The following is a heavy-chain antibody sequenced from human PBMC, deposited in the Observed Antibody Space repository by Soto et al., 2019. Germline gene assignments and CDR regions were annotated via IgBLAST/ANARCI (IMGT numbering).Heavy chain of an antibody. CDR3: ARSGILTGPYYFDY. V-gene: IGHV4-31*03. CDR1: GGSISSGGYY. J-gene: IGHJ4*02. CDR2: IYYSGST. Sequence: QVQLQESGPGLVKPSQTLSLTCTVSGGSISSGGYYWSWIRQHPGKGLEWIGYIYYSGSTYYNPSLESRVTISVDTSKNQFSLKLSSVTAADTVVYYCARSGILTGPYYFDYWGQGTLVPVSS. D-gene: IGHD3-9*01.